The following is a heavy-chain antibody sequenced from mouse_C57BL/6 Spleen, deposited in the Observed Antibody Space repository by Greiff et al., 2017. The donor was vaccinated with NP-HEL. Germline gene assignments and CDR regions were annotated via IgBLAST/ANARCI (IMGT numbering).Heavy chain of an antibody. CDR2: INPRSGYT. CDR1: GYTFTSYT. D-gene: IGHD1-1*01. J-gene: IGHJ2*01. CDR3: ASGYYGSTLYFDY. V-gene: IGHV1-4*01. Sequence: QVQLKESGAELARPGASVKMSCKASGYTFTSYTMHWVKQRPGQGLEWIGYINPRSGYTNYNQKFKNKATLTADKSSSTASMQLSSLTSEDSAVYYCASGYYGSTLYFDYWGQGTTLTVSS.